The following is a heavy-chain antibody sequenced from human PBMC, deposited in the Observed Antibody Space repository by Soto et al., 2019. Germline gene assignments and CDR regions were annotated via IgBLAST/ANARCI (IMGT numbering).Heavy chain of an antibody. J-gene: IGHJ3*01. D-gene: IGHD3-10*01. CDR3: ARVPLFFGLDDIEF. Sequence: EVQLLESGGGLVQPGGSLRLSCAASGFTFNSYAMHWVRQAPGKGLEWVSGISGFSAGSASTYFADSVKGRFIVSRDNSNNTLYLQMNNLRAEDTALYYCARVPLFFGLDDIEFWGHGTLVTVS. V-gene: IGHV3-23*01. CDR1: GFTFNSYA. CDR2: ISGFSAGSAST.